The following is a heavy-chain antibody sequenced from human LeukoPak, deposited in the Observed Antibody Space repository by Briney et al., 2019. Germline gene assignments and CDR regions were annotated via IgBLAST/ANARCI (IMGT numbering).Heavy chain of an antibody. Sequence: NTSETLSLTCTVSSDSISSYYWSWIRQPPGKGLEWIGYIYYSGSTNYNPSLKSRVTISVDTSKNQFSLKLSSVTAADTAVYYCARAPSDFWSGSLFDYWGQGTLVTVSS. CDR3: ARAPSDFWSGSLFDY. CDR2: IYYSGST. J-gene: IGHJ4*02. D-gene: IGHD3-3*01. V-gene: IGHV4-59*01. CDR1: SDSISSYY.